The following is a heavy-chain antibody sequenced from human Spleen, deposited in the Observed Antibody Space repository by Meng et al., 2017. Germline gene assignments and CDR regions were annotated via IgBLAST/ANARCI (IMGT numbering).Heavy chain of an antibody. Sequence: ASVKVSCKPSGYTFNAYYIHWVRRAPGQGLEWMGRINPKSGDTHYAQKFQARVTMTGDTSISTAYMELSGLRSDDTAMYYCARDEDISAAGKLFGDYWGQGTLVTVSS. CDR2: INPKSGDT. CDR3: ARDEDISAAGKLFGDY. V-gene: IGHV1-2*06. D-gene: IGHD6-25*01. CDR1: GYTFNAYY. J-gene: IGHJ4*02.